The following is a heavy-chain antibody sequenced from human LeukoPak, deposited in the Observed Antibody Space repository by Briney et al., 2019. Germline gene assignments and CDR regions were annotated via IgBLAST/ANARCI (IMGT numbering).Heavy chain of an antibody. V-gene: IGHV4-38-2*02. CDR2: IFQSVST. D-gene: IGHD6-19*01. CDR3: ARNNSNGFDF. J-gene: IGHJ4*02. CDR1: GYSISGGYY. Sequence: PSETLSLTCTVSGYSISGGYYWGWIRQPPGKGLEGIGTIFQSVSTYYNPSLKSRVTTSVDTSKNQFSLKLSSVTAADTALYYCARNNSNGFDFWSQGTLVTVSS.